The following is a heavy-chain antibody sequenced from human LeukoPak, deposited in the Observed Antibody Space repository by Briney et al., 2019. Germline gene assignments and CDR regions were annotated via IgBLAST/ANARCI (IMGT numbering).Heavy chain of an antibody. V-gene: IGHV3-73*01. CDR1: GFTFSGSA. Sequence: PGGSLRLSCAASGFTFSGSAMHWVRQASGKGLEWVGRIRSKANNYATAYAASVKGRFTISRDDSKNTAYLQMNSLKTEDTAVYFCTSGYCSGGSCYPLFYYYYMDVWGKGTTVTVSS. J-gene: IGHJ6*03. D-gene: IGHD2-15*01. CDR3: TSGYCSGGSCYPLFYYYYMDV. CDR2: IRSKANNYAT.